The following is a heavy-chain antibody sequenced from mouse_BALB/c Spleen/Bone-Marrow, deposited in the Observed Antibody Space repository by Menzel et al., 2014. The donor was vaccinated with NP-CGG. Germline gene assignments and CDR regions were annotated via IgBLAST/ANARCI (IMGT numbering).Heavy chain of an antibody. CDR2: INPDSSTI. V-gene: IGHV4-1*02. Sequence: EVQLQESGGGLVQPGGSLILSCAASGFDFSRYWMTWVRQAPGKGLEWIGEINPDSSTINYTPSLKDKFIISRDNAKNTLYLQMSKVRSEDTALYYCAKNYYYGYVAYWGQGTLVPVSA. CDR3: AKNYYYGYVAY. D-gene: IGHD1-2*01. J-gene: IGHJ3*01. CDR1: GFDFSRYW.